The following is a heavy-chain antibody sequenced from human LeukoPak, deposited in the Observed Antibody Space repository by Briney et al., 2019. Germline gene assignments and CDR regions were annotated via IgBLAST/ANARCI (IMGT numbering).Heavy chain of an antibody. V-gene: IGHV3-15*01. Sequence: GGSLRLSCAASGVTFSNACMSWVRQAPGKGLEWVGRIKSKTDGGTTDYAAPVKGRFTLSRDDSKNTLYRQMNSLKTQDTAVYYGNTASAHMDYWGQGTLVTVSS. CDR1: GVTFSNAC. J-gene: IGHJ4*01. CDR3: NTASAHMDY. D-gene: IGHD1-26*01. CDR2: IKSKTDGGTT.